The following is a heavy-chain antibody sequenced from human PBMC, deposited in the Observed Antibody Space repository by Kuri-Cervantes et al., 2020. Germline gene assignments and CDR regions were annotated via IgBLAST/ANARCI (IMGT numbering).Heavy chain of an antibody. CDR1: GGTFSSYA. V-gene: IGHV1-18*01. J-gene: IGHJ5*02. Sequence: ASVKVSCKASGGTFSSYAISWVRQAPGQGLEWMGWISAYNGNTNYVQKLQGRVTMTTDTSTSTAYMELRSLRSDDTAVYYCARWSSSDNWFDPWGQGTLVTVSS. D-gene: IGHD6-6*01. CDR2: ISAYNGNT. CDR3: ARWSSSDNWFDP.